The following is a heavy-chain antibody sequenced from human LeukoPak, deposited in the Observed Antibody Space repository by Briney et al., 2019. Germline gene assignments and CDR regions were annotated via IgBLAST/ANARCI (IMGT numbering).Heavy chain of an antibody. D-gene: IGHD4-17*01. J-gene: IGHJ4*02. Sequence: GGSLRLSCAASGFTFSSYAMTWVRQAPGKGLEWVSSINDIGDKTYYADSVKGRFTISRDNSKNTLYLQMNSLKTDDTAVYYCANYGDYQYFDYWGQGTLVTVSS. CDR3: ANYGDYQYFDY. CDR2: INDIGDKT. CDR1: GFTFSSYA. V-gene: IGHV3-23*01.